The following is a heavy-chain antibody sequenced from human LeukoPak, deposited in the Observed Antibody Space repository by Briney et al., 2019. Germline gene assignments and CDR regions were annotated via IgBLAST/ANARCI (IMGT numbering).Heavy chain of an antibody. CDR2: ISSSSSTI. Sequence: GGSLRLSCAAPGFTFSSYGMTWVRQAPGKGLEGVSYISSSSSTIYYADSVKGRFTISRDNAKNSLYMQLNSLRAEDTAVYYCARESIRLIVVPAAKSVNYYYYMDVWGKGTTVTVSS. D-gene: IGHD2-2*01. CDR1: GFTFSSYG. CDR3: ARESIRLIVVPAAKSVNYYYYMDV. V-gene: IGHV3-48*01. J-gene: IGHJ6*03.